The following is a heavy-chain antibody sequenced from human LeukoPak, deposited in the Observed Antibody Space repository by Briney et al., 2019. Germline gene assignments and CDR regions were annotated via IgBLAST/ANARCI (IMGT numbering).Heavy chain of an antibody. Sequence: GGSLRLPCAASGFTFSSYAMSWVRQAPGKGLEWVSSITSSGGTTWYAGSVKGQLTISRDNAKNTLYLQMNTLRAEDTAVYYCARSDWFDPWGQGTLVTVSS. V-gene: IGHV3-23*01. CDR3: ARSDWFDP. J-gene: IGHJ5*02. CDR2: ITSSGGTT. CDR1: GFTFSSYA.